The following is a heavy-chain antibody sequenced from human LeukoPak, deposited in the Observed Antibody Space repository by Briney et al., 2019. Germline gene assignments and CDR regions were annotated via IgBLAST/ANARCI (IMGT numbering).Heavy chain of an antibody. Sequence: ASVKVSCKTSGYTFTGYYMHWVRQAPGQGLEWMGWINPNSGGTDCAQKFQGRVTMTRDTSISTAYMELGRLTSDDTAVYYCATDGYYYGSGTYPNYWGQGTLVTISS. CDR3: ATDGYYYGSGTYPNY. J-gene: IGHJ4*02. CDR1: GYTFTGYY. V-gene: IGHV1-2*02. D-gene: IGHD3-10*01. CDR2: INPNSGGT.